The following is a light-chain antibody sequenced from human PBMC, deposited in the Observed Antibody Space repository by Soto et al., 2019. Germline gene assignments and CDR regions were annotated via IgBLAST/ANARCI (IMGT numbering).Light chain of an antibody. CDR3: TSYSSSSTFYV. Sequence: QSVLTQPASVSGSPGQSITISCTGTSSDIGGYYYVSWYQHHPGKAPKLIIYQVTNRPSGVSHRFSGSKSGNTASLTISGLQAGDEADYYCTSYSSSSTFYVFGTGTKGTVL. V-gene: IGLV2-14*01. J-gene: IGLJ1*01. CDR1: SSDIGGYYY. CDR2: QVT.